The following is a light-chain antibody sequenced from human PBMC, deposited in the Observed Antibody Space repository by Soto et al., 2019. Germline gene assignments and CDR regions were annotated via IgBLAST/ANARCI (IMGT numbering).Light chain of an antibody. Sequence: QSVLTQPTSVSGATGQRVTISCTGSRSNIGAGYDVHWYQQLPGTAPKLLIYGNSNRPSGVPDRFSGSKSGTSASLAITGLQAEDEADYYCQSYDSSLSGYVVFGGGTKLTVL. CDR2: GNS. CDR1: RSNIGAGYD. V-gene: IGLV1-40*01. J-gene: IGLJ2*01. CDR3: QSYDSSLSGYVV.